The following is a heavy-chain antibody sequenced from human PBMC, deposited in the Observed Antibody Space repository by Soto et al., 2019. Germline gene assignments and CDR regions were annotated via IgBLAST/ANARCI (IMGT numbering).Heavy chain of an antibody. Sequence: SETLSLTCAVSGGSVSSTNWWSWVRQSPGKGLEWIGDIYHIGSTNYNPSLRGRVTISVDKSNNQSSLTLKYVTAADTAVYYCASGLSFDKVDQWGEVPLVTVSS. D-gene: IGHD3-9*01. V-gene: IGHV4-4*02. CDR2: IYHIGST. CDR3: ASGLSFDKVDQ. CDR1: GGSVSSTNW. J-gene: IGHJ4*02.